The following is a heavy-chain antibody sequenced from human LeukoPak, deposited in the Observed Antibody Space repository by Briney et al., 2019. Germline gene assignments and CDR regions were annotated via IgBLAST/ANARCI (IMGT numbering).Heavy chain of an antibody. J-gene: IGHJ1*01. D-gene: IGHD3-22*01. V-gene: IGHV3-7*01. CDR2: IKQDGSEK. Sequence: GGSLRLSCAASGFTFSSYGMSWVRQAPGKGLEWVANIKQDGSEKYYVDSVKGRFTISRDNAKSSLFLQLNSLRAEDTAVYYCARERGYYDNSGYLPTTYFQHWGQGTLVTVSS. CDR3: ARERGYYDNSGYLPTTYFQH. CDR1: GFTFSSYG.